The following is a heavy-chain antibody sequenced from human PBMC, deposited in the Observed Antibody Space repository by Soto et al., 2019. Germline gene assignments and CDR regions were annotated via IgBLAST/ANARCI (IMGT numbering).Heavy chain of an antibody. D-gene: IGHD1-1*01. CDR1: GYTFTGYY. CDR2: ISPKTGGT. J-gene: IGHJ3*01. CDR3: AREDSSIAGTTNAFDV. Sequence: ASVKVSCKASGYTFTGYYVHWARQAPGQGPEWMGWISPKTGGTNLAQNFQGRVTMTRDTSFSTASMELSGLTSDDTAVYYCAREDSSIAGTTNAFDVWGQGTMVTVSS. V-gene: IGHV1-2*02.